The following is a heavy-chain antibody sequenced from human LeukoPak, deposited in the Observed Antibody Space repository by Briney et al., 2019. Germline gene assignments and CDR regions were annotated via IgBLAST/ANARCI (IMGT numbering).Heavy chain of an antibody. V-gene: IGHV4-34*01. J-gene: IGHJ4*02. Sequence: SETLSLTCAVYGGSFSGYYWSWIRHPPGKGLEWIGEINHSASTNYDPSLKSRVTISVDTSKNQFSLKLSSVTAADTAVYYCARANGRGYSGYDFDYWGQGTLVTVSS. CDR3: ARANGRGYSGYDFDY. CDR1: GGSFSGYY. CDR2: INHSAST. D-gene: IGHD5-12*01.